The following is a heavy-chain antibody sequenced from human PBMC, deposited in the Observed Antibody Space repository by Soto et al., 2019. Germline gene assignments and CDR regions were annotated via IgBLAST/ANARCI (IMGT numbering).Heavy chain of an antibody. CDR3: ARDRRGRADGFIYYYAMDV. V-gene: IGHV4-4*07. CDR2: FYTRGAT. J-gene: IGHJ6*02. D-gene: IGHD6-13*01. Sequence: SEILSLTCTVSGGSISSYYWSWIRQPAGKGLEWIGRFYTRGATNYNPSLKSRVTMSVDTSKNHFSLKLSSVTAADTAIYYCARDRRGRADGFIYYYAMDVWGQGTSVTVS. CDR1: GGSISSYY.